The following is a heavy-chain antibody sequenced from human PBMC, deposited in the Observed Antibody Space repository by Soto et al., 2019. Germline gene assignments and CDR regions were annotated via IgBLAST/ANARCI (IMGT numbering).Heavy chain of an antibody. CDR2: IIPIFGTA. CDR1: GGTFSSYA. CDR3: AVARGPDYGDYRNWFDP. J-gene: IGHJ5*02. Sequence: QVQLVQSGAEVKKPGSSVKVSCKASGGTFSSYAISWVRQAPGQGLEWMGGIIPIFGTANYAQKFQGRVTITADESXSXAYMELSSLRSEDTAVYYCAVARGPDYGDYRNWFDPWGQGTLVTVSS. D-gene: IGHD4-17*01. V-gene: IGHV1-69*12.